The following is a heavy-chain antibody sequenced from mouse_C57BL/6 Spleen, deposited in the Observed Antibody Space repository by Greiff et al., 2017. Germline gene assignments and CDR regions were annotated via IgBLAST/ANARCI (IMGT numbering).Heavy chain of an antibody. Sequence: QVQLQQSGPELVKPGASVKISCKASGYAFSSSWMHWVKQRPGKGLEWIGRIYPGAGDSNYNGKVQGKATLTADKSSSTAYMQLSSLTSEDSAVDFCARSLYDGYPFAYWGQGTLVTVSA. V-gene: IGHV1-82*01. J-gene: IGHJ3*01. CDR1: GYAFSSSW. CDR3: ARSLYDGYPFAY. CDR2: IYPGAGDS. D-gene: IGHD2-3*01.